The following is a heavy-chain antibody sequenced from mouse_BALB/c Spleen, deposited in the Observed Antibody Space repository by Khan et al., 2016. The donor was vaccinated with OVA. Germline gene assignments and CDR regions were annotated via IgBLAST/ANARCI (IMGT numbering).Heavy chain of an antibody. V-gene: IGHV9-1*02. J-gene: IGHJ1*03. CDR3: ARISYYWYCDV. CDR1: GYTFTNYG. Sequence: QIQLVQSGPELKKPGETVKISCKASGYTFTNYGMNWVKQAPGKGLKWMGWINTYTGEPTYADDFKGRFVFSLETSARTAYLQISNLKNEDMNAYFSARISYYWYCDVWGTGTTVTVSS. D-gene: IGHD6-2*01. CDR2: INTYTGEP.